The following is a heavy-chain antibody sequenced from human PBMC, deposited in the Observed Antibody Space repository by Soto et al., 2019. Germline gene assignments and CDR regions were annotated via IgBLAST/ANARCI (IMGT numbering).Heavy chain of an antibody. CDR2: ISGSGGST. D-gene: IGHD2-15*01. CDR3: AKAGCSGGSCYSIPYYYYYYMDV. J-gene: IGHJ6*03. V-gene: IGHV3-23*01. Sequence: GGSLRLSCAASGFTFSSHAMSWVRQAPGKGLEWVSAISGSGGSTYYADSVKGRFTISRDNSKNTLYLQMNSLRAEDTAVYYCAKAGCSGGSCYSIPYYYYYYMDVWGKGTTVTVSS. CDR1: GFTFSSHA.